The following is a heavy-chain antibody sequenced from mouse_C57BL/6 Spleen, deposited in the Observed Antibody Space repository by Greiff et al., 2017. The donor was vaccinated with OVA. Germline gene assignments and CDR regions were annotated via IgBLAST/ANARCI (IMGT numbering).Heavy chain of an antibody. Sequence: QVHVKQSGAELARPGASVKLSCKASGYTFTSYGISWVKQRTGQGLEWIGEIYPRSGNTYYNEKFKGKATLTADKSSSTAYMELRSLTSEDSAVYFCARGGTTVVAPYYFDYWGQGTTLTVSS. CDR1: GYTFTSYG. V-gene: IGHV1-81*01. J-gene: IGHJ2*01. D-gene: IGHD1-1*01. CDR2: IYPRSGNT. CDR3: ARGGTTVVAPYYFDY.